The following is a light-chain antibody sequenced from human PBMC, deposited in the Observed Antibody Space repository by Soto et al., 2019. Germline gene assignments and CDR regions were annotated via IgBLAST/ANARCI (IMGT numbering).Light chain of an antibody. CDR3: QQYPSLPIT. V-gene: IGKV3-20*01. Sequence: EVVLTQSPGTLSLSQWEIATLSCRASQSVGGSFLAWYQQKGGQAPRLLIHGASNRAAGIPARFSASGTGTDFTLTISDVQPEDFAVYYCQQYPSLPITFGQGTRLEIK. CDR2: GAS. J-gene: IGKJ5*01. CDR1: QSVGGSF.